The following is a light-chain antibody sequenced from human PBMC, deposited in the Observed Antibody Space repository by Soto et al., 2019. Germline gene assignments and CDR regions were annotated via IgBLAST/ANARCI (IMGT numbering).Light chain of an antibody. J-gene: IGLJ2*01. CDR2: EVN. CDR1: TSDIGGYRY. V-gene: IGLV2-14*01. Sequence: QSVLTQPASVSGSPGQSITISCIGSTSDIGGYRYVSWYQQYPGKAPKLIIYEVNYRPSGVSNRFSGSKSGNTASLIISGLQPEDEAYYYCTSQTSNRVPLVVGGGTKVTVL. CDR3: TSQTSNRVPLV.